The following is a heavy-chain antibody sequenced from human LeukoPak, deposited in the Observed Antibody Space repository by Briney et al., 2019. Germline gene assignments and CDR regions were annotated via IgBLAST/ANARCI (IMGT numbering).Heavy chain of an antibody. CDR1: GFTFSDYY. D-gene: IGHD3-16*01. CDR2: ISSSATTI. Sequence: PGGSLRLSCAASGFTFSDYYMSWIRQAPGKGLEWVSYISSSATTIYYADSVKGRFTISRDNSKNTLYLQMNSLRAEDTAVYYCAAGGVRDILTHWGQGTLVTVSS. CDR3: AAGGVRDILTH. J-gene: IGHJ4*02. V-gene: IGHV3-11*01.